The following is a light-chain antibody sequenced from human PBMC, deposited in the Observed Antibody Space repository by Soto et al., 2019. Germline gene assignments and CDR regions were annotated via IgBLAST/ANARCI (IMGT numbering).Light chain of an antibody. Sequence: VLTQSPATLSLSPGERATLSCRASQSVSSYLAWYQQKPGQAPRLLIYDASNRATGIPARFSGSGSGTDFTLTISSLEPEDFAVYYCQQRSNWLWTFGQGTKVDI. CDR3: QQRSNWLWT. CDR1: QSVSSY. V-gene: IGKV3-11*01. J-gene: IGKJ1*01. CDR2: DAS.